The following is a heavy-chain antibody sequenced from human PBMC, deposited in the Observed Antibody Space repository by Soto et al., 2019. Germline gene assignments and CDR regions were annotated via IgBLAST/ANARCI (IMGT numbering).Heavy chain of an antibody. V-gene: IGHV1-18*01. CDR1: GYTFTSYG. J-gene: IGHJ6*02. CDR2: ISGYNGNT. Sequence: ASVKVSCKASGYTFTSYGISWVRQAPGQGLEWMGWISGYNGNTKYAEKFQGRVTMTTDTSTSTAHMGLRSLRSDDTAVYYCAREGQAPYYYYGMDVWGQGTAVTVSS. CDR3: AREGQAPYYYYGMDV.